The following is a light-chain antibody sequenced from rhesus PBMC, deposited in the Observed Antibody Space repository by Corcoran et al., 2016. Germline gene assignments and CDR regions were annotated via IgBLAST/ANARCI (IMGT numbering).Light chain of an antibody. J-gene: IGKJ2*01. CDR3: LQHSNWPFS. CDR2: GAS. CDR1: QSASSS. V-gene: IGKV3-24*01. Sequence: EIVMTQSPAILSLSPGERATLSCRASQSASSSLAWYQQKLGQAPGHLIFGASRRATAIPDRFSGSGSGTDFTLTTSSLEPEDFAVYYSLQHSNWPFSFGQGTKVGIK.